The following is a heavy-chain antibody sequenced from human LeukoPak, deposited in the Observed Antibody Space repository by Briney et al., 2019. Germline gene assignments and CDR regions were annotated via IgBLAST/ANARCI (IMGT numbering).Heavy chain of an antibody. J-gene: IGHJ4*02. CDR1: GFRFSDYP. CDR3: ASLMGDDY. Sequence: GGSLRLSCATSGFRFSDYPMNWVRQAPGKGLEWVSNIRTSAEGANYAYYADSVKGRVTISRDDAKSTLYLHMNSLRAEDTAVYYCASLMGDDYWGQGTLVTVSS. CDR2: IRTSAEGANYA. D-gene: IGHD3-16*01. V-gene: IGHV3-21*05.